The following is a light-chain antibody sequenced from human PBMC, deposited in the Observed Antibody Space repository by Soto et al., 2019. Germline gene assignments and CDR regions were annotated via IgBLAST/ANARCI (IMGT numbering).Light chain of an antibody. Sequence: EIVMSQTPLWLSVTPGQPASISCKSSQSLLHRDGNTYLYWYLQKQGQPPQLLIYEGSKRFFGVPVRCSGSGGGTDLTLNIRRLEAEDGGVYYCMQRIHLRKFGQGTKVEF. CDR3: MQRIHLRK. CDR2: EGS. J-gene: IGKJ1*01. V-gene: IGKV2D-29*01. CDR1: QSLLHRDGNTY.